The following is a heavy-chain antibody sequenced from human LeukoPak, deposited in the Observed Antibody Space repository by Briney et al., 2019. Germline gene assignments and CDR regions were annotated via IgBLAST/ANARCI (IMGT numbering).Heavy chain of an antibody. CDR3: ARGTNYGDYVFGY. CDR2: LNWNGGST. J-gene: IGHJ4*02. V-gene: IGHV3-20*04. CDR1: GFPFDDYG. D-gene: IGHD4-17*01. Sequence: GGALGLSCAASGFPFDDYGMSWVRRLPGKGLEWVSGLNWNGGSTTYADSVKGRFTISRDNAKKSLYLQMNSLRAEDTAFYYCARGTNYGDYVFGYWGQGTLVTVSS.